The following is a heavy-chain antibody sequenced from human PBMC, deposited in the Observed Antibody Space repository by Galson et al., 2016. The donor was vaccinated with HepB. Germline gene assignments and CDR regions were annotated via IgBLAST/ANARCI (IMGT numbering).Heavy chain of an antibody. CDR2: VSTDGGAT. CDR3: ARWTAEGESNWLDP. CDR1: GFTFSSYA. D-gene: IGHD6-13*01. Sequence: SLRLSCAASGFTFSSYAMSWVRQAPGKGLEWVSGVSTDGGATYSADSVKGRFTITRDNSKNTLYLQMNTLRADDTAIYYCARWTAEGESNWLDPWGQGTLVTVSS. J-gene: IGHJ5*02. V-gene: IGHV3-23*01.